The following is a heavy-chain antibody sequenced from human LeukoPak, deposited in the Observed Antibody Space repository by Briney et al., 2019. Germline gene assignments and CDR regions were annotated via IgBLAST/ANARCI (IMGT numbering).Heavy chain of an antibody. J-gene: IGHJ4*02. V-gene: IGHV3-74*01. D-gene: IGHD6-13*01. CDR1: GFNFSSYW. Sequence: GGSLRLSCAVSGFNFSSYWIHWVRQAPGKGLMWVSLINTDGSATTHGDSAKGRFTVSRDNDKNTLFLEMNSLRVEDTAVYYCARGTAATAGIDYWGQGTLVTVSS. CDR3: ARGTAATAGIDY. CDR2: INTDGSAT.